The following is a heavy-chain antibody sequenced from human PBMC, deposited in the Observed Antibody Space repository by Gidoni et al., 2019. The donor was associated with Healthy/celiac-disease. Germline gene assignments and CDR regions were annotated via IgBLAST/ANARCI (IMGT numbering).Heavy chain of an antibody. J-gene: IGHJ6*03. D-gene: IGHD3-3*01. CDR1: GFTLSDYY. V-gene: IGHV3-11*01. Sequence: QVQLVESGGGLVKPGGSLRLSCAASGFTLSDYYMSWIGQAPGKGLEWVSYISSSGSTIYYADSVKGRFTISRDNAKNSLYLQMNSLRAEDTAVYYCAREFSGGVVSPYYYYMDVWGKGTTVTVSS. CDR2: ISSSGSTI. CDR3: AREFSGGVVSPYYYYMDV.